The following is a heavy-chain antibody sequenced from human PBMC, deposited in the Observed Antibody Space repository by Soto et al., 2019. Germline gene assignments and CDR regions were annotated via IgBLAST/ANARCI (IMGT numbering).Heavy chain of an antibody. D-gene: IGHD1-7*01. CDR2: IISIFGTA. J-gene: IGHJ3*02. Sequence: QVQLVQSGAEVKKPGSSVKVSCKASGGTFSSYAITWVRQAPGQGLEWMGGIISIFGTANYAQTFQGRVTITADEATRTAYMELRSLRSEDTAVYYCAYGKTGTTIAYAFDIWGQGTMVTVSS. V-gene: IGHV1-69*12. CDR1: GGTFSSYA. CDR3: AYGKTGTTIAYAFDI.